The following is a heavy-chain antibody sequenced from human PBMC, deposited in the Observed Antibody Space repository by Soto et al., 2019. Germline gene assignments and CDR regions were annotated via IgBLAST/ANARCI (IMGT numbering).Heavy chain of an antibody. J-gene: IGHJ4*02. D-gene: IGHD2-21*02. CDR2: INSDGSST. CDR3: HNEAYCGGDCYSAY. CDR1: GFTFSSYW. V-gene: IGHV3-74*01. Sequence: EVQLVESGGGLVQPGGSLRLSCAASGFTFSSYWMHWVRQAPGKGLVWVSRINSDGSSTSYADSVKGRFTISRDNAKNTLYLQMNSLRAEDTAVYYCHNEAYCGGDCYSAYWGQGTLVTVSS.